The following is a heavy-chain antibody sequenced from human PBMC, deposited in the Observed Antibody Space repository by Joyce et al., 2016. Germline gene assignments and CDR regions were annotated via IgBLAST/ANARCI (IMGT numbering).Heavy chain of an antibody. CDR2: VHRRGTS. V-gene: IGHV4-39*01. CDR3: ARQAVTGPEIDF. J-gene: IGHJ4*02. CDR1: GGSIDDSSSY. D-gene: IGHD6-19*01. Sequence: QLQLKESGPGLVKPSETLSLTCTVSGGSIDDSSSYWGWIRQSPGKVLEWMGTVHRRGTSYYSPSLKSRVTVSTELSKNQFSLRLTSVNAADTAIYYCARQAVTGPEIDFWGQGTLVTVS.